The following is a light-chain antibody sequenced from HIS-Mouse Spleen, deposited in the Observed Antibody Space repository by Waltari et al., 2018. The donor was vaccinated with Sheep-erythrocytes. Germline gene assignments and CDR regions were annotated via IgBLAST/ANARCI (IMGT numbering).Light chain of an antibody. CDR3: SSYAGSNNWV. Sequence: QPALTQPPSASGSPGPSVTIPCTGTSRDVGGYNYVSWSQQHPGKAPKLVIYEVSKRPSGVPDRFSGSKSGNPASLTVSGLQAEDEADYYCSSYAGSNNWVFGGGTKLTVL. CDR1: SRDVGGYNY. J-gene: IGLJ3*02. CDR2: EVS. V-gene: IGLV2-8*01.